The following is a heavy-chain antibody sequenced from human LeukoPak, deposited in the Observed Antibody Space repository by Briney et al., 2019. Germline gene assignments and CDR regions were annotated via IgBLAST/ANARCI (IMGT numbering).Heavy chain of an antibody. J-gene: IGHJ5*02. D-gene: IGHD3-9*01. CDR1: GVSFSGYY. CDR3: ARGTLRYFDWFLPRVWFDP. CDR2: INHSGST. Sequence: SETLSLTCAVYGVSFSGYYWSWIRQPPGKGLEWIGEINHSGSTNYNPSLKSRVTISVDTSKNQFSLKLSSVTAADTAVYYCARGTLRYFDWFLPRVWFDPWGQGTLVTVSS. V-gene: IGHV4-34*01.